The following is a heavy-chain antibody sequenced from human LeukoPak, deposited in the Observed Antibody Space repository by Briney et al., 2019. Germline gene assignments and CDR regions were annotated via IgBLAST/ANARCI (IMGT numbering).Heavy chain of an antibody. J-gene: IGHJ4*02. V-gene: IGHV3-15*01. D-gene: IGHD3-10*01. Sequence: GGSLRLSCVDSGFAFTNAWMSWVRQAPGKGLEWIGRIKSKTDGETTNYAEPVRGRFTISRDDSKSAVYLQMNSLKIEDTAVYYCTTDLGTYYHGSQRLIPIDYWGQGTLVTVSS. CDR2: IKSKTDGETT. CDR1: GFAFTNAW. CDR3: TTDLGTYYHGSQRLIPIDY.